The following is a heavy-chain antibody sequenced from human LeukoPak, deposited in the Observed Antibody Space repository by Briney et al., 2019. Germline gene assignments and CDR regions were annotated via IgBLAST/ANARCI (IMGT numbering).Heavy chain of an antibody. CDR3: ARLGTAPFDY. V-gene: IGHV4-30-4*08. CDR1: SGSISSGDYY. J-gene: IGHJ4*02. Sequence: SETLSLTXTVSSGSISSGDYYWSWIRQPPGKGLEWIGYISYTGTTYYNPSLKSRVTISEDTSKNLFSLELNSVTAADTAVYYCARLGTAPFDYWGQGTLVTVSS. CDR2: ISYTGTT. D-gene: IGHD2-21*02.